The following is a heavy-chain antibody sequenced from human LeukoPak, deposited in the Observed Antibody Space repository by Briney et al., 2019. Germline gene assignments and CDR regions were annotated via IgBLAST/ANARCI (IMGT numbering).Heavy chain of an antibody. Sequence: SETLSLTCAVYGVSFSGYYWSWIRQPPGKGLEWIGEINHSGSTNYNPSLKSRVTISVDASKSQFSLKLTPVTAADTAVYYCARGRDGDYAPYHYYGMDVWGQGTTVTVSS. V-gene: IGHV4-34*01. D-gene: IGHD4-17*01. CDR1: GVSFSGYY. CDR3: ARGRDGDYAPYHYYGMDV. CDR2: INHSGST. J-gene: IGHJ6*02.